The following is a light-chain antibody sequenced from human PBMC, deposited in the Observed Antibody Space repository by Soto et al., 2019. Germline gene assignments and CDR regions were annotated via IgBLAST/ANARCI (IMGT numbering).Light chain of an antibody. CDR1: QSVSSN. CDR3: RQYSHWPPIT. Sequence: EIVMTQSPATLSVSPGERATLSCRASQSVSSNLAWYQQKPGQAPRLLIYGAATRATGIPASFSGSGSATEFTLTCSSLQSVDFAVYYCRQYSHWPPITFGQGNNLEIK. J-gene: IGKJ2*01. V-gene: IGKV3-15*01. CDR2: GAA.